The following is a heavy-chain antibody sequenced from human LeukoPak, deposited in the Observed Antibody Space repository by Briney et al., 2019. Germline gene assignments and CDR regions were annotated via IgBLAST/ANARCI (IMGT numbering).Heavy chain of an antibody. CDR1: GFTFSSHG. Sequence: PGRSLRLSCAASGFTFSSHGMHWVRQAPGKGLEWVAVISYDGSNKYYADSVKGRFTISRDNSKNTLYLQMNSLRAEDTAVYYCAKDSPGSGYYRHFDYWGQGTLVTVSS. CDR3: AKDSPGSGYYRHFDY. V-gene: IGHV3-30*18. D-gene: IGHD3-22*01. CDR2: ISYDGSNK. J-gene: IGHJ4*02.